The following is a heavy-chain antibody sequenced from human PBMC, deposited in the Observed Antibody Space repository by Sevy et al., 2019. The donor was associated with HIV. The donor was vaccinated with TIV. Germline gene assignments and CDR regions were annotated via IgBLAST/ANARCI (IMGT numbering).Heavy chain of an antibody. Sequence: TLSLTCTVSGGSITSLYWNWIRQPPGKGLEWIANSYYNGHINYNPSLKSRVTLSLDTSKNQFSLRLSSVTAADTAMYYCAGENAWGRGYSWGQGTLVTVSS. J-gene: IGHJ4*02. CDR1: GGSITSLY. CDR2: SYYNGHI. V-gene: IGHV4-59*08. CDR3: AGENAWGRGYS. D-gene: IGHD1-26*01.